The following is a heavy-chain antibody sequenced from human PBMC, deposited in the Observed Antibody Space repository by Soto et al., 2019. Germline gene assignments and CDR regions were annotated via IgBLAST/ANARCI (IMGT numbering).Heavy chain of an antibody. CDR1: GFTFRNYA. CDR2: ISYDGRNE. D-gene: IGHD6-13*01. CDR3: AKGAGYSSTWTAS. J-gene: IGHJ5*02. Sequence: QVQVVESGGGVVQPGRSLRLSCAASGFTFRNYAIHWVRQAPGKGLEWVAVISYDGRNEYYADSVRGRFTISRDNSKNTLFRQMTSRRAEDTAVYYGAKGAGYSSTWTASWGQGTLVTVSS. V-gene: IGHV3-30*04.